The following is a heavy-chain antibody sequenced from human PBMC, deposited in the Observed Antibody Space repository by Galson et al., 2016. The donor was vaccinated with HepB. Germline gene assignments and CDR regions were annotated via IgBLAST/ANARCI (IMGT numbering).Heavy chain of an antibody. CDR1: GFTFDDYA. Sequence: SLRLSCAASGFTFDDYAMHWVRQAPGKGLEWVSGVGWNSGSIGYADSVKGRFTISRDDSKNTLYLQMNSLRADDAGVYYCAKDNMYPRSGGLDCWGQGTLVAVSS. CDR3: AKDNMYPRSGGLDC. D-gene: IGHD2-8*01. CDR2: VGWNSGSI. V-gene: IGHV3-9*01. J-gene: IGHJ4*02.